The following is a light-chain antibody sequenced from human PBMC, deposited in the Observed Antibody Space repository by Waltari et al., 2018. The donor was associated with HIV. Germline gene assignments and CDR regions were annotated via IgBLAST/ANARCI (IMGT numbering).Light chain of an antibody. J-gene: IGKJ1*01. CDR2: WAS. CDR3: QQYDETPPWT. CDR1: QSVLHSSNNKNY. Sequence: DIVMTQSPDSLVVSLGERATINCKSSQSVLHSSNNKNYLAWYQQKPGQPPKVLIYWASSRQHGGPDRFSGSGAGTDFSLTISSLQAEDGAVYYCQQYDETPPWTFGQGTKVEVK. V-gene: IGKV4-1*01.